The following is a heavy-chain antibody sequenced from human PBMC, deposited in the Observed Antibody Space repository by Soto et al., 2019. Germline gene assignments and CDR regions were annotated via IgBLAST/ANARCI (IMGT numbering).Heavy chain of an antibody. J-gene: IGHJ5*02. CDR2: ICYSGSI. CDR1: GGSISSGDYC. V-gene: IGHV4-31*03. Sequence: SETLSLTCTVSGGSISSGDYCWSWVRQHPGKGLEWIGYICYSGSIYYNPSLKSRVTISVDTSKNQFSLQLSSVTAADTAVYYCAREKERPGWLDPWGQGTLVTVSS. D-gene: IGHD1-1*01. CDR3: AREKERPGWLDP.